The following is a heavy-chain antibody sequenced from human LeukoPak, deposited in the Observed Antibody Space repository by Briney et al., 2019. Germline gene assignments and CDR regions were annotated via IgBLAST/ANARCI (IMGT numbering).Heavy chain of an antibody. Sequence: ASVKVFCKASGYTFTSYGISWVRQAPGQGLEWMGWISAYNGNTNYAQKLQGRVTMTTDTSTSTAYMELRSLRSDDTAVYYCAANYYYDSSGYYRFDYWGQGTLVTVSS. V-gene: IGHV1-18*01. D-gene: IGHD3-22*01. CDR2: ISAYNGNT. J-gene: IGHJ4*02. CDR1: GYTFTSYG. CDR3: AANYYYDSSGYYRFDY.